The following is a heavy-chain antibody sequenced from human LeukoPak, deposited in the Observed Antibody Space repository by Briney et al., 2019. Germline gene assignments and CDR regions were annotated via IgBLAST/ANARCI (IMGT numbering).Heavy chain of an antibody. V-gene: IGHV3-53*01. CDR1: GFTFSSCA. D-gene: IGHD5-18*01. J-gene: IGHJ4*02. CDR3: ARAGIQLWPHLDY. Sequence: GGYLRLSCAASGFTFSSCAMSWVRQAPGKGLEWVSVIYSGGSTYYADSVKGRFTISRDNSKNTLYLQMNSLRAEDTAVYYCARAGIQLWPHLDYWGQGTLVTVSS. CDR2: IYSGGST.